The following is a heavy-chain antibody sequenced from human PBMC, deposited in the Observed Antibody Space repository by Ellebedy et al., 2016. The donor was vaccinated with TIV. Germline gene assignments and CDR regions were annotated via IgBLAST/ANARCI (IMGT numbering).Heavy chain of an antibody. Sequence: MPSETLSLTCDVSGASMNYNYWSWVRQPPGKGLEWIGYIYNTETTKYNPSLKSRVSISRDTSKNQFSLKLISVTAADTAVYYCARTARFYNFWSGYREHFDYWGQGTLVTVSS. CDR3: ARTARFYNFWSGYREHFDY. CDR1: GASMNYNY. CDR2: IYNTETT. D-gene: IGHD3-3*01. J-gene: IGHJ4*02. V-gene: IGHV4-4*08.